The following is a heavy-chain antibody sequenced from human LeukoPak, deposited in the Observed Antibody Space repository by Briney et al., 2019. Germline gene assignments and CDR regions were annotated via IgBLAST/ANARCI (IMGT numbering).Heavy chain of an antibody. CDR1: GFTFSSYA. Sequence: PGGSLRLSCAASGFTFSSYAMTWVRQAPGKGLEWVSAISGSGGSTYYADSVKGRFTISRDNSKNTLYLQMNSLRAEDTAVYYCAKGGDAYSSGWYRTDYWGQGTLVTVSS. D-gene: IGHD6-19*01. CDR3: AKGGDAYSSGWYRTDY. V-gene: IGHV3-23*01. CDR2: ISGSGGST. J-gene: IGHJ4*02.